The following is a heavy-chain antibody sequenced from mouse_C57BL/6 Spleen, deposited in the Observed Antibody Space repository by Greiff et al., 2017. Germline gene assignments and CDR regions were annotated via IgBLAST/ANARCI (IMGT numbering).Heavy chain of an antibody. Sequence: QVQLQQPGAELVRPGSSVKLSCKASGYTFTSYWMDWVKQRPGQGLEWIGNIYPSDSETHYNQKFKDKATLTVDKSSSTAYMQLSSLTSEDSAVYYCARSETYYSNGGFAYWGQGTLVTVSA. D-gene: IGHD2-5*01. CDR1: GYTFTSYW. V-gene: IGHV1-61*01. CDR3: ARSETYYSNGGFAY. CDR2: IYPSDSET. J-gene: IGHJ3*01.